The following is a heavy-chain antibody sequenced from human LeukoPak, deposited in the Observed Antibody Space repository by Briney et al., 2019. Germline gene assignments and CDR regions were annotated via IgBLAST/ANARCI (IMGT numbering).Heavy chain of an antibody. J-gene: IGHJ4*02. CDR2: ISSSSSYI. V-gene: IGHV3-21*01. CDR3: ARSYSSSWYLWLDYFDY. D-gene: IGHD6-13*01. Sequence: PGGSLRLSCAASGFTFSSYAMSWVRQAPGKGLEWVSSISSSSSYIYYADSVKGRFTISRDNAKNSLYLQMNSLRAEDTAVYYCARSYSSSWYLWLDYFDYWGQGTLVTVSS. CDR1: GFTFSSYA.